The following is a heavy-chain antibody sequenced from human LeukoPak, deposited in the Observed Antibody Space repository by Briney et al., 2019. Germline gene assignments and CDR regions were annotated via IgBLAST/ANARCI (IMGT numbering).Heavy chain of an antibody. Sequence: PSETLSLTCTVSGGSMTGSHWTWIRQPPGKGLECIGYVYNSGTTFYNPSLKSRVTISADTSKKHFSLRLTSVTAADTAIYYCARGAGGYRFDPWGLGTLVTVSS. CDR3: ARGAGGYRFDP. D-gene: IGHD1-1*01. CDR1: GGSMTGSH. CDR2: VYNSGTT. J-gene: IGHJ5*02. V-gene: IGHV4-59*01.